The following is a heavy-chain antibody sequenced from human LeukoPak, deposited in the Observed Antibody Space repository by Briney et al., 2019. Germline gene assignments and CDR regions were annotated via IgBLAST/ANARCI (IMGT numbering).Heavy chain of an antibody. Sequence: PGGCLRLSCAASGFTFSSYAMSWVRQAPGKGLGWGSAISGSGGSTYYADSVKGRFTISRDNSKNTLYLQMNSLRAEDTAVYYCATDPSPPTLIYYASGGGWFDPWGQGPLVTVSS. CDR1: GFTFSSYA. CDR3: ATDPSPPTLIYYASGGGWFDP. D-gene: IGHD3-10*01. V-gene: IGHV3-23*01. CDR2: ISGSGGST. J-gene: IGHJ5*02.